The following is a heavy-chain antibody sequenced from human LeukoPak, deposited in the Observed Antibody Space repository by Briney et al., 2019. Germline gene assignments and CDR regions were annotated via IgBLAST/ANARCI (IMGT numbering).Heavy chain of an antibody. CDR3: SRPRDEGGLYWNFDL. Sequence: APVKVSCKASGYTFTDYYIHWVRQAPGQGLEWVGWINPNSGGTNYAQKFQGRVTMTRDTSISTAYMELSRLRPDDTAVYYCSRPRDEGGLYWNFDLWGRGTLVTVSS. J-gene: IGHJ2*01. CDR2: INPNSGGT. V-gene: IGHV1-2*02. CDR1: GYTFTDYY. D-gene: IGHD2-15*01.